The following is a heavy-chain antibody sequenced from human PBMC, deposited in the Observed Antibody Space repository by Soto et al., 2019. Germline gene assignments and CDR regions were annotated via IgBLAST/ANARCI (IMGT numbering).Heavy chain of an antibody. J-gene: IGHJ6*02. D-gene: IGHD3-9*01. CDR3: AKPTLSGDYDILTGYSYDYGIDV. V-gene: IGHV3-23*01. CDR2: ISGSGGST. CDR1: GFTFSSYA. Sequence: EVQLLESGGGLVQPGGSLRLSCAASGFTFSSYAMSWVRQAPGKGLEWVSAISGSGGSTYYADSVKGRFTISRDNSKNTLYLQMNSLRAEDKAVYYCAKPTLSGDYDILTGYSYDYGIDVWRQGTTVTVSS.